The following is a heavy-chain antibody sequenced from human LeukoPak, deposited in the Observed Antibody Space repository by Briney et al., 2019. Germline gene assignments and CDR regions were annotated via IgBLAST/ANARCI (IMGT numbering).Heavy chain of an antibody. CDR2: ISGGGGST. Sequence: GGSLRLSCAASEFTFSNYAMNWVRQAPGKGPEWVSGISGGGGSTYYADSVKGRFTISRDNYKNTLYLQMNSLRAEDTAVYYCAKAETLGYYYGMDVWGQGTTVTVSS. J-gene: IGHJ6*02. CDR1: EFTFSNYA. D-gene: IGHD1-14*01. CDR3: AKAETLGYYYGMDV. V-gene: IGHV3-23*01.